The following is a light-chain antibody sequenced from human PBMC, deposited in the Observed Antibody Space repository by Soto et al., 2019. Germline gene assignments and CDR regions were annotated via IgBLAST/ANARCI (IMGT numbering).Light chain of an antibody. CDR2: NVS. V-gene: IGLV2-14*01. CDR1: SSDIGGYDY. Sequence: QSVLTQPASVSGSPGQSITISCTGTSSDIGGYDYVSWYQQHPGKAPKLMIHNVSNRPSGVSNRFSGSKSGNTASLTISGLQAEDEADYYCSSFISSTTLVFGGGTKVTVL. CDR3: SSFISSTTLV. J-gene: IGLJ2*01.